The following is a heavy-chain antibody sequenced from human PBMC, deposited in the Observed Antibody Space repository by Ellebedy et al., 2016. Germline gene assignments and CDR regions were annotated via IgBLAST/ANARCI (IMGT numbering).Heavy chain of an antibody. V-gene: IGHV1-18*01. D-gene: IGHD6-13*01. J-gene: IGHJ4*02. CDR2: ISAYNGNT. Sequence: ASVKVSCKASGYTFANYGFSWVRQAPGQGLEWMGWISAYNGNTNYAQKRQGRVTMTTDTSTSTAYMELRSLRSDDTAVYYCARDSTEQQRDSMSNWGQGTLVTVSS. CDR3: ARDSTEQQRDSMSN. CDR1: GYTFANYG.